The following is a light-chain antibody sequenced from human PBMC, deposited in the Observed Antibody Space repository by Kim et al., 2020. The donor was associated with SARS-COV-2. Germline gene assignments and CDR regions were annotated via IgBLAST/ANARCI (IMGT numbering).Light chain of an antibody. Sequence: SVGDRVNITGRASQDISSYLAWYQQKPGKAPKLLIYDASTLQSGVPSRFSGSGSGTEFTLTISSLQPEDFATYYCQQLNSYPPFTFGPGTKVDIK. CDR1: QDISSY. CDR2: DAS. J-gene: IGKJ3*01. CDR3: QQLNSYPPFT. V-gene: IGKV1-9*01.